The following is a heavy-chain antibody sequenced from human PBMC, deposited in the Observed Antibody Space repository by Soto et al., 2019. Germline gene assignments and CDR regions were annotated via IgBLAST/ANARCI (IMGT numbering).Heavy chain of an antibody. CDR2: MNPNSGNT. CDR1: GYTFTSYD. J-gene: IGHJ4*02. CDR3: ARSRGIAAADTATD. V-gene: IGHV1-8*01. D-gene: IGHD6-13*01. Sequence: GASVKVSCKASGYTFTSYDINWVRQATGQGLEWMGWMNPNSGNTGYAQKFQGRVTMTRNTSISTAYMELSSLRSEDTAVYYCARSRGIAAADTATDWGQGTLVTVSS.